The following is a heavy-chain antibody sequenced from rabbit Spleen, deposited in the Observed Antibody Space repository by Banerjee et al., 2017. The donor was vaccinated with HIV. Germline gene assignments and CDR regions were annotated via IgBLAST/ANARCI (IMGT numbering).Heavy chain of an antibody. CDR2: IYAGSSGST. CDR3: ARDTYDDYGAYWGSYYFTL. Sequence: QSLEESGGGLVQPEGSLTLTCTASGFSFSSSYYMCWVRQAPGKGLEWIACIYAGSSGSTYYASWAKGRFTISKTSSTTVTLQMTSLTAADTATYFCARDTYDDYGAYWGSYYFTLWAQGTPVTAS. D-gene: IGHD2-1*01. J-gene: IGHJ4*01. V-gene: IGHV1S40*01. CDR1: GFSFSSSYY.